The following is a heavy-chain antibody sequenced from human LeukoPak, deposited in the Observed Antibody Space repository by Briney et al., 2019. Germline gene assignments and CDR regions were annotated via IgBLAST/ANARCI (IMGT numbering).Heavy chain of an antibody. CDR1: GFTFSSYA. CDR2: ISGSGGST. J-gene: IGHJ4*02. Sequence: PGGSLRLSCAASGFTFSSYAMSWVRQAPGKGGEWVSAISGSGGSTYYADSVKGRFTISRDNSKNTLYLQMNSLRAEDTAVYYCAKEAMVRGVISARQYYFDYWGQGTLVTVSS. V-gene: IGHV3-23*01. CDR3: AKEAMVRGVISARQYYFDY. D-gene: IGHD3-10*01.